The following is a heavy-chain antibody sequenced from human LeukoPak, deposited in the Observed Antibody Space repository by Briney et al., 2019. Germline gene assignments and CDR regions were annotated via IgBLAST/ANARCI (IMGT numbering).Heavy chain of an antibody. CDR3: TRNGGGLGY. D-gene: IGHD3-16*01. Sequence: GGSLRLSCAASGFTFSNYVMVWVRQAPGKGLEWVSSIRSTGAGGNTYSADSVKGRFTTSRDDSKSTLFLQMDSLTAEDTAVYYCTRNGGGLGYWGQGALVTVSS. J-gene: IGHJ4*02. CDR1: GFTFSNYV. CDR2: IRSTGAGGNT. V-gene: IGHV3-23*01.